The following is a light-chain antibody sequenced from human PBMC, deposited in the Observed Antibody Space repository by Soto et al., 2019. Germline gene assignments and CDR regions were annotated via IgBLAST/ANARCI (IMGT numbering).Light chain of an antibody. Sequence: EIVLTQSPATLSVSPGERATLSCRASQSVSSNLAWYQQKLGQAPRLLIYGASTRATGIPTRFSGSGSGTEFTLTMSSLQSEDFAVYFCQQSNNWPPGYTFGQGTMLEIK. J-gene: IGKJ2*01. CDR1: QSVSSN. V-gene: IGKV3-15*01. CDR2: GAS. CDR3: QQSNNWPPGYT.